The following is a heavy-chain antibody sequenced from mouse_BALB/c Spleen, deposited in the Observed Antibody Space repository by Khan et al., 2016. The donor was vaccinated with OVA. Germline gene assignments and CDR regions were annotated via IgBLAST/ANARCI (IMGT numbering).Heavy chain of an antibody. CDR2: IYPGSGNT. J-gene: IGHJ4*01. Sequence: QVQLQQSGAELVRPGTSVKMSCKAAGYTFTKYWIGWVKQRPGHGLEWIGDIYPGSGNTHYSEKFEGKATLTADTSSSPAYRQRSRLTSEDSAIYYCARPYYYGSTYDTMDAWGHGTSVTVSS. D-gene: IGHD1-1*01. CDR3: ARPYYYGSTYDTMDA. V-gene: IGHV1-63*02. CDR1: GYTFTKYW.